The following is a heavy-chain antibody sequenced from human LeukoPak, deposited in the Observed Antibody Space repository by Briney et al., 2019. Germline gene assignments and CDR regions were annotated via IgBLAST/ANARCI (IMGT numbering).Heavy chain of an antibody. CDR2: ISGSGDTT. J-gene: IGHJ4*02. CDR1: GLTFSSFA. D-gene: IGHD1-1*01. CDR3: AKGHSAHGTGFDY. V-gene: IGHV3-23*01. Sequence: GGSLRLSCAAPGLTFSSFAMSWVRQAPGKGLEWVSAISGSGDTTYYADSVKGRFTISRDNFKNTLYLQMNSLRVEDTAVYYCAKGHSAHGTGFDYWGQGILAAVSS.